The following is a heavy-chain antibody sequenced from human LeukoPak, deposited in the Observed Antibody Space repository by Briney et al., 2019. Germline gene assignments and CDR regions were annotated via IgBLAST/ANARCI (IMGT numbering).Heavy chain of an antibody. Sequence: SETLSLTCAVYGGSFSGYYWSWIRQPPGKGLEWIGEINHSGSTNYNPFLKSRVTISVDTSKNQFSLKLSSVTAADTAVYYCARGWYYGSGSYYKRGIGWFDPWGQGTLVTVSS. V-gene: IGHV4-34*01. D-gene: IGHD3-10*01. J-gene: IGHJ5*02. CDR3: ARGWYYGSGSYYKRGIGWFDP. CDR1: GGSFSGYY. CDR2: INHSGST.